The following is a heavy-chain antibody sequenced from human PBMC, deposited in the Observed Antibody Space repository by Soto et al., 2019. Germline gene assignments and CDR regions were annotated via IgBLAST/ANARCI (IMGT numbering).Heavy chain of an antibody. J-gene: IGHJ6*02. CDR1: GFTFSSYA. D-gene: IGHD5-18*01. CDR3: ARTYSYGYYYYYGMDV. V-gene: IGHV3-30-3*01. CDR2: ISYDGSNK. Sequence: QVQLVESGGGVVQPGRSLRLSCAASGFTFSSYAMHWVRQAPGKGLEWVAVISYDGSNKYYADSVKGRFTISRDNSKNXLYLQMNSLRAEDTAVYYCARTYSYGYYYYYGMDVWGQGTTVTVSS.